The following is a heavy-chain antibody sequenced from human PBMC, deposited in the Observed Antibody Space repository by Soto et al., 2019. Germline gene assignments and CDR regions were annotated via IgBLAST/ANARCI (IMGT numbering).Heavy chain of an antibody. V-gene: IGHV4-34*01. D-gene: IGHD2-2*01. J-gene: IGHJ6*03. CDR2: SNHSGST. Sequence: QVQLQQWGAGLLKPSETLSLTCAVYGGSFSGYYWSWIRQPPGKGLEWIGESNHSGSTNYNPSLNSRLSISVDTSKNQFSLKLSSVTAADTAVYYCARGERIVVVPAAIYYYYMDVWGKGTTVTVSS. CDR1: GGSFSGYY. CDR3: ARGERIVVVPAAIYYYYMDV.